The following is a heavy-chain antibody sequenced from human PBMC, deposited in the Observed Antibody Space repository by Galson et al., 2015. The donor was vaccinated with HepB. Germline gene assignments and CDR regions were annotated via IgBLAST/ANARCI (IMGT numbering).Heavy chain of an antibody. J-gene: IGHJ2*01. CDR1: GFSLSTSGVG. V-gene: IGHV2-5*02. CDR2: IYWDDDK. Sequence: PAVVKPTQTLTRTCTFSGFSLSTSGVGVGWIRQHPGKALEWLALIYWDDDKRYSPSLKSRLTITKDTSKNQVVLTMTNMDPVDTATYYCAHSKEYSSSWYPLESDWYFDLWGRGTLVTVSS. D-gene: IGHD6-13*01. CDR3: AHSKEYSSSWYPLESDWYFDL.